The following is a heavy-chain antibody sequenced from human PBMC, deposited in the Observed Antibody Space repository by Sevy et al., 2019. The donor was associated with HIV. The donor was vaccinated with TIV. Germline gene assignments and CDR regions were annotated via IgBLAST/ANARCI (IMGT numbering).Heavy chain of an antibody. CDR2: IKQDAGQK. CDR3: ARDDGNYYFHY. Sequence: GGSLRLSCAASGFSFSKYWMGWVRQAPGKGLEWVANIKQDAGQKYYVDSLKGRVTISSDNAKNSLYLQMNSLRAEDTAVYFCARDDGNYYFHYWGQGTLVTVSS. CDR1: GFSFSKYW. J-gene: IGHJ4*02. V-gene: IGHV3-7*01. D-gene: IGHD1-7*01.